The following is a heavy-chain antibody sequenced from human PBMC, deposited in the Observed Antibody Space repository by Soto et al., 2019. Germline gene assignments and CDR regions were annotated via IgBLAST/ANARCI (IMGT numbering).Heavy chain of an antibody. V-gene: IGHV3-33*01. J-gene: IGHJ4*02. CDR3: ARSYRACGEYDY. D-gene: IGHD3-10*01. Sequence: QVQLVESGGGVVQPGRSLRLSCAASGFTFSSYGMHWVRQAPGKGLEWVAVIWYDGSNKYYADSVKGRFTISRDNSKNTLYLQMNSLRAEDTAVYYCARSYRACGEYDYWGQGTLVTVSS. CDR2: IWYDGSNK. CDR1: GFTFSSYG.